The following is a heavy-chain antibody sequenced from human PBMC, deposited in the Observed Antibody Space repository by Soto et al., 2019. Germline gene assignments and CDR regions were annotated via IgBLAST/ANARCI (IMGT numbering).Heavy chain of an antibody. CDR2: INHSGST. V-gene: IGHV4-34*01. Sequence: SETLSLTCAVYGGSFSGYYWIWIRQPPGKGLEWIGEINHSGSTNYNPSLKSRVTISVDTSKNQFSLKLSSVTAADTAVYYCARGERGGSLYYFEYWGHGTLVTVSS. CDR3: ARGERGGSLYYFEY. CDR1: GGSFSGYY. J-gene: IGHJ4*01. D-gene: IGHD1-26*01.